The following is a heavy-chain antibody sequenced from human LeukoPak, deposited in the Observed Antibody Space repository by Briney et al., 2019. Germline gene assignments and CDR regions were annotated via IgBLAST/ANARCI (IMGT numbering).Heavy chain of an antibody. CDR2: INHGGST. Sequence: SETLSLTCAVYGGSFSGYYWTWIRQPPGKGLEWIGEINHGGSTNYNPSLKSRVTILVDTSKNQFSLKVSSVTAADTAVYYCARDRYGGNSGEFDYWGQGTLSPSPQ. J-gene: IGHJ4*02. D-gene: IGHD4-23*01. CDR3: ARDRYGGNSGEFDY. V-gene: IGHV4-34*01. CDR1: GGSFSGYY.